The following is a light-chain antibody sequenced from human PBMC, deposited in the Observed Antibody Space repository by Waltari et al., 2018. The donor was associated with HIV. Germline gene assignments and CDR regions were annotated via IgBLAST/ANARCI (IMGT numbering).Light chain of an antibody. CDR3: AAWDDSLNGYV. CDR1: WSNIRSNY. CDR2: KNF. V-gene: IGLV1-47*01. Sequence: QSVLTQPPSASGTPGQEVSISCSGSWSNIRSNYVAWYQQLPGTAPKLLIRKNFQRPSGVPDRFSGSKSGTSASLTISGLRSEDDGDYFCAAWDDSLNGYVFGSGTKVIVL. J-gene: IGLJ1*01.